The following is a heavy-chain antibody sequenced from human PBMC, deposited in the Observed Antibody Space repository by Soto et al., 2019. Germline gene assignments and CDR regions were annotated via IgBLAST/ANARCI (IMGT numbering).Heavy chain of an antibody. CDR2: IYYSGST. Sequence: TLSLTCAVYGGSFSGYYWSWIRQPPGKGLEWIGYIYYSGSTYYNPSLKSRVTISVDTSKNQFSLKLSSVTAADTAVYYCAKSGGGYYHYYGMDVWGQGTTVTVSS. CDR1: GGSFSGYY. J-gene: IGHJ6*02. CDR3: AKSGGGYYHYYGMDV. V-gene: IGHV4-34*09. D-gene: IGHD3-16*01.